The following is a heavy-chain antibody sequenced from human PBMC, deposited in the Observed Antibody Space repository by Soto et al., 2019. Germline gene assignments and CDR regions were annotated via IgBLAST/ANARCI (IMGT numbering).Heavy chain of an antibody. CDR1: GYTFSSYY. V-gene: IGHV1-18*01. J-gene: IGHJ4*02. D-gene: IGHD3-3*01. CDR2: ISGNNGNM. CDR3: ARFWSGYFSDY. Sequence: GASVNVSCKASGYTFSSYYFSWVRRAPGQGLEWMGWISGNNGNMNYAQKFQGRLTMTTDTSTGTAYMELRSLRSDDTAVYYCARFWSGYFSDYWGQGTLVTSPQ.